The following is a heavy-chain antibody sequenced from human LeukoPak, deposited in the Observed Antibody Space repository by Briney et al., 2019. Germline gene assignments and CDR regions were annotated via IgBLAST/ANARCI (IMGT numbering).Heavy chain of an antibody. V-gene: IGHV1-8*03. D-gene: IGHD3-22*01. CDR3: ARGPRYYYDSSGPFDY. Sequence: ASVKVSCKASGYTFTGYYMHWVRQAPGQGLEWMGWINPNSGNTGYAQKFQGRVTITRNTSISTAYMELSRLRSDDTAVYFCARGPRYYYDSSGPFDYWGQGTLVTVSS. CDR1: GYTFTGYY. J-gene: IGHJ4*02. CDR2: INPNSGNT.